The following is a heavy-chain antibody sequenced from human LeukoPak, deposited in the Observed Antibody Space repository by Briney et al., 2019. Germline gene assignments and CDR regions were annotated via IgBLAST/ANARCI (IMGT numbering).Heavy chain of an antibody. CDR3: AKATKVATTPVSGPQQRYYYYYYYMDV. CDR1: GFPFSDYG. Sequence: PGGSLRLSCAASGFPFSDYGMYWVRQAPGKGLERLAVISHDGNNKYYADSVKGRITISRDNSKNTLYLQMNNLRAEDTAVYYCAKATKVATTPVSGPQQRYYYYYYYMDVWGKGTTVTVSS. J-gene: IGHJ6*03. V-gene: IGHV3-30*18. CDR2: ISHDGNNK. D-gene: IGHD5-12*01.